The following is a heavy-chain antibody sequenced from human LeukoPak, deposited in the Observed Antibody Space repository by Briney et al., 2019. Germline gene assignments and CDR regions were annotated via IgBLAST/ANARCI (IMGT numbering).Heavy chain of an antibody. CDR2: ISYDGSNK. J-gene: IGHJ3*02. CDR1: GFTFSIYG. V-gene: IGHV3-30*18. Sequence: GGPLRLSCAASGFTFSIYGMHWVRQAPGKGLEWVAVISYDGSNKYYADSVKGRFTISRDNSKNTLYLQMNSLRAEDTAVYYCAKDHYYDSSGLPVAFDIWGQGTMVTVSS. CDR3: AKDHYYDSSGLPVAFDI. D-gene: IGHD3-22*01.